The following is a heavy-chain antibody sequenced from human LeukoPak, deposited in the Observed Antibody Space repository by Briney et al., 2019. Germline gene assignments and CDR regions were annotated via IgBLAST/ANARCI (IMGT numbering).Heavy chain of an antibody. D-gene: IGHD2-15*01. J-gene: IGHJ1*01. V-gene: IGHV3-30*02. CDR1: GFTFSSYG. CDR3: AKGPLGDYCSGGNCFVRWWFQH. CDR2: IRYDGSNK. Sequence: PGGSLRLSCAASGFTFSSYGMHWVRQAPGKGLEWVAFIRYDGSNKYYADSVKGRFTISRDNSKNTLYLQMNSLRAEDTAVYYCAKGPLGDYCSGGNCFVRWWFQHWGQGTLVTVSS.